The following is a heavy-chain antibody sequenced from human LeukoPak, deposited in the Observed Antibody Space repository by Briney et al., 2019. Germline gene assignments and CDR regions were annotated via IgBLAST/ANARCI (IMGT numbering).Heavy chain of an antibody. J-gene: IGHJ4*02. D-gene: IGHD3-10*01. CDR1: GFTVSRNT. CDR2: ISSSGSTI. Sequence: GGSLRLSPAASGFTVSRNTMNWVRPAPGKGLEWVSYISSSGSTIYYADSVKGRFTISRDNAKNTLNLQMNSLRAEDTAVYYCVLLSLTPGWGQGTLVTVSS. V-gene: IGHV3-48*04. CDR3: VLLSLTPG.